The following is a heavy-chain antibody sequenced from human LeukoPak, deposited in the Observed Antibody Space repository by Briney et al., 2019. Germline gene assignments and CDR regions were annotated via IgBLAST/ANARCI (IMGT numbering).Heavy chain of an antibody. D-gene: IGHD6-19*01. Sequence: SETLSLTCTVSGGSISNYYWNWIRQPPGQGLEWIGHIYYSGSTYYNPSLKSRVTISVDTSKNQFSLKLSSVTAADTAVYYCARDALIAVADSGGDYWGQGTLVTVSS. CDR1: GGSISNYY. V-gene: IGHV4-59*12. J-gene: IGHJ4*02. CDR3: ARDALIAVADSGGDY. CDR2: IYYSGST.